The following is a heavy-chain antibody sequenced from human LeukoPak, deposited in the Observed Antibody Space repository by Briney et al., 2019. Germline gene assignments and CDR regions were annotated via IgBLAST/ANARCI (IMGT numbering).Heavy chain of an antibody. CDR3: ARALDYYDSSGYYYAGDAFDI. Sequence: SETLSLTCTVSGGSISSSSYYWGWIRQPPGKGLEWSGSIYYSGSTYYNPSLKSRVTISVDTSKNQFSLKLSSVTAADTAVYYCARALDYYDSSGYYYAGDAFDIWGQGTMVTVSS. V-gene: IGHV4-39*07. CDR2: IYYSGST. CDR1: GGSISSSSYY. D-gene: IGHD3-22*01. J-gene: IGHJ3*02.